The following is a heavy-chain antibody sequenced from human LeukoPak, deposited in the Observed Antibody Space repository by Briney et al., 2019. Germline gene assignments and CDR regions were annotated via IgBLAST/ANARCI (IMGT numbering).Heavy chain of an antibody. CDR3: ARDARRFGEPRLFDP. Sequence: PGGSLRLSCAASGFTFSSYSMNWVRQAPGKGLKWVSSISSSSSYIYYADSVKGRFTISRDNAKNLLYLQMNSLRAEDTAVYYCARDARRFGEPRLFDPWGQGTLVTVSS. D-gene: IGHD3-10*01. V-gene: IGHV3-21*01. J-gene: IGHJ5*02. CDR2: ISSSSSYI. CDR1: GFTFSSYS.